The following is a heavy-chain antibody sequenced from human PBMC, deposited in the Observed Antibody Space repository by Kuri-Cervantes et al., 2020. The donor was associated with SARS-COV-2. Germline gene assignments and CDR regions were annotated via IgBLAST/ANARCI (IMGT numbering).Heavy chain of an antibody. V-gene: IGHV3-48*01. CDR1: GFTFSSYS. CDR2: ISSSSSTI. Sequence: GGSLRLSCAASGFTFSSYSMNWVRQAPGKGLEWVSYISSSSSTIYYADSVKGRFTISRDNAKNSLYLQMNSLRAEDTAVYYCARAGYCSSTSCYYYYYYYMDVWGKGTTVTVSS. J-gene: IGHJ6*03. D-gene: IGHD2-2*01. CDR3: ARAGYCSSTSCYYYYYYYMDV.